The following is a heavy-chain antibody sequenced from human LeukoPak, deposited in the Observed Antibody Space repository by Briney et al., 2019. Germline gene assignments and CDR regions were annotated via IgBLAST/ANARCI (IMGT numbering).Heavy chain of an antibody. CDR2: INPNSGGT. Sequence: ASVKVSCKASGYTFTGYYMHRVRQAPGQGLEWMGWINPNSGGTNYAQKFQGRVTMTRDTSISTAYMELSRLRSDDTAVYYCARVAWELLTNNWFDPWGQGTLVTVSS. J-gene: IGHJ5*02. D-gene: IGHD1-26*01. CDR1: GYTFTGYY. V-gene: IGHV1-2*02. CDR3: ARVAWELLTNNWFDP.